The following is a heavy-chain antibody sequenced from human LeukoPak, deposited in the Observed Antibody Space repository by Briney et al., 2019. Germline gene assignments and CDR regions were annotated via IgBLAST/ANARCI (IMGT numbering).Heavy chain of an antibody. CDR3: ARARGSYYMDV. CDR1: VFSFSGYD. V-gene: IGHV3-13*01. D-gene: IGHD3-10*01. J-gene: IGHJ6*03. Sequence: GGSLRLSCAASVFSFSGYDMLWVRQLTGKGRVGVSAIGVAGDTSYPGSVTGRFTISRKNDKNSLYLQIHRLRAGDTAVYYCARARGSYYMDVWGKGTTVIVSS. CDR2: IGVAGDT.